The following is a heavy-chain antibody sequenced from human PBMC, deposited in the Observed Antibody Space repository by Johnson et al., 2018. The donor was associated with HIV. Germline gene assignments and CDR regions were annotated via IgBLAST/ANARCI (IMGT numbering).Heavy chain of an antibody. V-gene: IGHV3-23*04. Sequence: VQLVESGGDLVQPGGSLRLSCAGSGFTFRRYGMSWVRQAPGKGPEWVSTIGGSGVNTYYADSVKGRFTISRDNSKNTLYLQMNSLRAEDTALYYWAKHQPEDYYFNKYAFDVWGQGTMVTVSS. CDR3: AKHQPEDYYFNKYAFDV. CDR1: GFTFRRYG. D-gene: IGHD3-10*01. CDR2: IGGSGVNT. J-gene: IGHJ3*01.